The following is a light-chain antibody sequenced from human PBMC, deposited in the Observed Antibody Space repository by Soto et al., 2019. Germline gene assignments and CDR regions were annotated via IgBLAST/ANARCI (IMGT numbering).Light chain of an antibody. CDR3: EQYSKSPQT. Sequence: TQYQVTLSVSRGERATXSCRASQSVSSNLAWYQEKPGQAPRLLIYGGCTRATGITDRFSGSGYDTEFTLTHRSLQSEDFAVYYSEQYSKSPQTFRRETKVEIK. J-gene: IGKJ4*02. V-gene: IGKV3-15*01. CDR2: GGC. CDR1: QSVSSN.